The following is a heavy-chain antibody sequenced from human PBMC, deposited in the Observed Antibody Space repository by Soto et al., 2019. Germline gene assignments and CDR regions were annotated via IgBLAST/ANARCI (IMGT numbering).Heavy chain of an antibody. D-gene: IGHD4-17*01. CDR3: ARGLYYGDYPDY. J-gene: IGHJ4*02. Sequence: ASVKVSCKASGYTFTSYDINWVRQATGQGLEWMGWMNPNSGNTGYAQKFQGRVTMTRNTSISTAYMELSSLRSEDTAVYYCARGLYYGDYPDYWGQGTLVTVSS. CDR2: MNPNSGNT. CDR1: GYTFTSYD. V-gene: IGHV1-8*01.